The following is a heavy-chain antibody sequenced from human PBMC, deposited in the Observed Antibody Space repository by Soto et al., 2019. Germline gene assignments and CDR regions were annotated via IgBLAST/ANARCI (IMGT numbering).Heavy chain of an antibody. Sequence: EVQLLESGGGLVQPGGSLRLSCAASGFTFNNFAMNWVRQAPGKGLEWVSTVTGRGDNTYYADSVKGRFTISRDNSKNTLYLQINSLRAEDTAVYYCAKGGGYSYGYVAYWGQGTLVTVSS. V-gene: IGHV3-23*01. CDR2: VTGRGDNT. CDR3: AKGGGYSYGYVAY. D-gene: IGHD5-18*01. J-gene: IGHJ4*02. CDR1: GFTFNNFA.